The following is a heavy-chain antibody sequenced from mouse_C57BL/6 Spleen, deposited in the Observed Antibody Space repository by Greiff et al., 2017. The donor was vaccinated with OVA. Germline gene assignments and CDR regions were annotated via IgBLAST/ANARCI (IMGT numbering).Heavy chain of an antibody. Sequence: QVQLQQSGAELARPGASVKMSCKASGYTFTSYTMHWVKQRPGQGLEWIGYINPSSGYTKYNQKFKDKATLTADKSSSTAYMQLSSLTSEDSAVYYCARCDDGYYRFAYWGQGTLVTVSA. V-gene: IGHV1-4*01. CDR2: INPSSGYT. D-gene: IGHD2-3*01. J-gene: IGHJ3*01. CDR1: GYTFTSYT. CDR3: ARCDDGYYRFAY.